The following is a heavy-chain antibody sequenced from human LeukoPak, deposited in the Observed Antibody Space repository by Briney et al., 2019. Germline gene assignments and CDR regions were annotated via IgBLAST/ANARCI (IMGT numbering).Heavy chain of an antibody. J-gene: IGHJ6*02. V-gene: IGHV1-46*01. Sequence: ASVKVSCKACGYTFSRYYMHWVRQAPAQGLEWMGIISPSGGSTTCAQKFQGRVTMTRDTSTSTVYMELSSLRSDDTAVYYCARVTCPGGDCYYYYGLDVWGQGTTVTVSS. CDR1: GYTFSRYY. D-gene: IGHD2-21*02. CDR2: ISPSGGST. CDR3: ARVTCPGGDCYYYYGLDV.